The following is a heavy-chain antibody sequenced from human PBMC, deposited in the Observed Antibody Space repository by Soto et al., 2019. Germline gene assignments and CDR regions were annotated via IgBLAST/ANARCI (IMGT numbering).Heavy chain of an antibody. D-gene: IGHD3-10*01. CDR2: ISYDGSNK. CDR3: ANVVMVRGVLNAPHTTLIDY. V-gene: IGHV3-30*18. J-gene: IGHJ4*02. CDR1: GFTFSSYG. Sequence: QVQLVESGGGVVQPGRSLRLSCAASGFTFSSYGMHWVRQAPGKGLEWVAVISYDGSNKYYADSVKGRFTIPRDNSKNTLYLQMNSLRAEDTAVYYCANVVMVRGVLNAPHTTLIDYWGQGTLVTVSS.